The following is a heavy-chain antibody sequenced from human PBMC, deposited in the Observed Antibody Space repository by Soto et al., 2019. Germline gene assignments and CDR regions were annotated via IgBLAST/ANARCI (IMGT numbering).Heavy chain of an antibody. D-gene: IGHD2-2*01. Sequence: ASVKVSCKASGYTFTGYYMHWVRQAPGQGLEWMGWINPNSGGTNYAQKFQGWVTMTRDTSISTAYMELSRLRSDDTAVYYCARERVPLGYCSSTRCPGWVLGMDVWGQGTTVTVSS. CDR1: GYTFTGYY. CDR2: INPNSGGT. CDR3: ARERVPLGYCSSTRCPGWVLGMDV. J-gene: IGHJ6*02. V-gene: IGHV1-2*04.